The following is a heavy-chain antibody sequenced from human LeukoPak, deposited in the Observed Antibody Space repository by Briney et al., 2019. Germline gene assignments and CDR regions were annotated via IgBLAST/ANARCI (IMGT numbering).Heavy chain of an antibody. V-gene: IGHV4-59*11. CDR3: ARVNKQWLVHVRWFDP. D-gene: IGHD6-19*01. CDR2: VYYTGTT. CDR1: GGSISAHY. Sequence: SETLSLTCTVSGGSISAHYWSWIRQPPGKGLEYIGDVYYTGTTNYNPSLKSRVTMSVDTSKNQFSLRLSSVTAADTAVYYCARVNKQWLVHVRWFDPWGQGTLVTVSS. J-gene: IGHJ5*02.